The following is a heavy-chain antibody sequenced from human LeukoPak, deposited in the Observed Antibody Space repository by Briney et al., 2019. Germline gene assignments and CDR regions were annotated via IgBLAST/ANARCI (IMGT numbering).Heavy chain of an antibody. V-gene: IGHV3-13*01. J-gene: IGHJ4*02. D-gene: IGHD1-26*01. CDR2: IGVAANT. CDR1: GFTFSSYD. Sequence: GGPLRLSCAASGFTFSSYDMHWVRQATGKGLEWVSAIGVAANTFYSGSVKGRFTISRENAKNSLYLLMTSLRAEDTAVYYCARQNTPHGNFDYWGQGILVTVSS. CDR3: ARQNTPHGNFDY.